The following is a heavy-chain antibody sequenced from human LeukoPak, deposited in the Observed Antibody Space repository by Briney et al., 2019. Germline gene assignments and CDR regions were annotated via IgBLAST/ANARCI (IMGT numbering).Heavy chain of an antibody. D-gene: IGHD5-18*01. V-gene: IGHV4-34*01. J-gene: IGHJ5*02. CDR2: INHSGST. CDR1: GGSFSGYY. CDR3: ASRQLWLRRGWFDP. Sequence: SETLSLTCAVYGGSFSGYYWSWIRQPPGKGLEWIGEINHSGSTNHNPSLKSRVTISVDTSKNQFSLKLCSVTAADTAVYYCASRQLWLRRGWFDPWGQGTLVTVSS.